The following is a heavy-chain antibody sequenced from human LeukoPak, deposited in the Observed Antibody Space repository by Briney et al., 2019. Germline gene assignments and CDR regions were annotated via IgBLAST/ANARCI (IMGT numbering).Heavy chain of an antibody. J-gene: IGHJ4*02. V-gene: IGHV4-59*01. Sequence: PSETLSLTCTVSGGSISSYYWSWIRQPPGKGLGWIGYIYYSGSTNYNPSLKSRVTISVDTSKNQFSLKLSSVTAADTAVYYCASSMYSSSSPDYWGQGTLVTVSS. CDR3: ASSMYSSSSPDY. CDR2: IYYSGST. CDR1: GGSISSYY. D-gene: IGHD6-6*01.